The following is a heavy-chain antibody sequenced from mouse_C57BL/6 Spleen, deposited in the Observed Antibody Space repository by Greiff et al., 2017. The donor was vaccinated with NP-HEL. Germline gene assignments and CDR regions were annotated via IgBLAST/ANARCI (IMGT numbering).Heavy chain of an antibody. CDR1: GFTFSSYA. Sequence: DVKLVESGGGFVKPGGSLKLSCAASGFTFSSYAMSWVRQTPEKRLEWVATISDGGSYTYYPDNVKGRFTISRDNAKNNLYLQMSHLKSEDTAMYYCARDRAMDYWGQGTSVTVSS. CDR3: ARDRAMDY. CDR2: ISDGGSYT. V-gene: IGHV5-4*01. J-gene: IGHJ4*01.